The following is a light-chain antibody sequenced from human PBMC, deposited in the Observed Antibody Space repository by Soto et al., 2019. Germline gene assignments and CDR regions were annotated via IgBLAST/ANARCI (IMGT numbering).Light chain of an antibody. CDR3: QQYDNLLTLT. V-gene: IGKV1-33*01. Sequence: DLQMTQSPSSLPASVGDRVTITCQASQDISNYLNWYQQKPGKAPKLLIYDASNLETGVPSRFSGSGSGTDFTFTISSLQPEDIATYYCQQYDNLLTLTFGGGTKVEIK. CDR1: QDISNY. CDR2: DAS. J-gene: IGKJ4*01.